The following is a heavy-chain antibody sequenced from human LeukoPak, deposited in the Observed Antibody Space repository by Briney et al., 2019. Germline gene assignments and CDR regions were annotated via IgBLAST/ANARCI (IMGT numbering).Heavy chain of an antibody. J-gene: IGHJ4*02. CDR1: GFTFSSYA. D-gene: IGHD3-22*01. CDR3: AKAAWVFNYYDSSGYYFH. Sequence: PGGSLRLSCAASGFTFSSYAMSWVRQAPGKGLEWVSAISGSGGSTYYADSVKGRFTISRDNSKNTLYLQMNSLRAEDTAVYYCAKAAWVFNYYDSSGYYFHWGQGTLVTVSS. V-gene: IGHV3-23*01. CDR2: ISGSGGST.